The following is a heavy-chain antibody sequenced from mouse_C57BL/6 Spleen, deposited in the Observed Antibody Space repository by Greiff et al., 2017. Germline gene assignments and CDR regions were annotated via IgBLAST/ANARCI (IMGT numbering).Heavy chain of an antibody. CDR3: ARKGHYYGSSHWYFDV. CDR1: GYTFTDYY. Sequence: VQLQQSGPELVKPGASVKISCKASGYTFTDYYINWVKQRPGQGLEWIGWIFPGSGSTYYNEKFKGKATLTVDKSSSTASMLLSSLTSEDSAVYFCARKGHYYGSSHWYFDVWGTGTTVTVSS. D-gene: IGHD1-1*01. CDR2: IFPGSGST. J-gene: IGHJ1*03. V-gene: IGHV1-75*01.